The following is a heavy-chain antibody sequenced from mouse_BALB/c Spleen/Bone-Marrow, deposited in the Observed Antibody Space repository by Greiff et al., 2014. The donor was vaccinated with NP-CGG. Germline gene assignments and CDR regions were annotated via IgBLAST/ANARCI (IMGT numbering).Heavy chain of an antibody. Sequence: DLVKPGASVKPSCKTSGYTFTNYWINWIKQRPGQGLEWLGRIAPGSGSTYYNEMFKVKAPLTVDTSSSTAYIQLSSLSSEDSAVYFCARERYGYDGWYFDVWGAGTTVTVSS. V-gene: IGHV1S41*01. CDR1: GYTFTNYW. D-gene: IGHD2-2*01. CDR3: ARERYGYDGWYFDV. CDR2: IAPGSGST. J-gene: IGHJ1*01.